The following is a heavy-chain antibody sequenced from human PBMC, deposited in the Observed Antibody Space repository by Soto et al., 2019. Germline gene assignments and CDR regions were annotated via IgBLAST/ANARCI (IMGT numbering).Heavy chain of an antibody. J-gene: IGHJ5*02. D-gene: IGHD3-10*01. V-gene: IGHV1-18*01. Sequence: WASVKVSCKASGYTFTNYGISWVRQAPGQGLEWMGWINVYNGNTKYAQKVQGRVTMTTDTSTSTAYMELRSLRSDDTAVYYCARGVGSGSYYNQYNWFDPWGQGTLVTVSS. CDR2: INVYNGNT. CDR3: ARGVGSGSYYNQYNWFDP. CDR1: GYTFTNYG.